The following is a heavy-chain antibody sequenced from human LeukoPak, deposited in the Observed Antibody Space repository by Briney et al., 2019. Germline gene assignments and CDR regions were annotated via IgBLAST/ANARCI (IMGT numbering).Heavy chain of an antibody. CDR2: ISGRGGST. CDR3: AKDLEGIATTRYYFDY. CDR1: GFSFSSYA. V-gene: IGHV3-23*01. J-gene: IGHJ4*02. Sequence: GGSLRLSCAVSGFSFSSYAMSWVRQAPGKGLEWVSHISGRGGSTYYADSVKGRFTISRDNSKNTLYLQMNSLRAEDTAVYYCAKDLEGIATTRYYFDYWGQGTLVTVSS. D-gene: IGHD1-1*01.